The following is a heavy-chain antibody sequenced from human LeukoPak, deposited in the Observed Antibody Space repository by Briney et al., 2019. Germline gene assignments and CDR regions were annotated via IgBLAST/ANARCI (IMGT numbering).Heavy chain of an antibody. CDR3: ARGPYYYDSSGYYHDC. D-gene: IGHD3-22*01. CDR1: GCTFTSYD. J-gene: IGHJ4*02. Sequence: GASVKVSCKTSGCTFTSYDINWVRPATGQGLEWMGWMNPNSGNTGYAQKFQGRVTMTRNTSISTAYMELSSLRSEDSAVYYCARGPYYYDSSGYYHDCWGQGTLVTVSS. V-gene: IGHV1-8*01. CDR2: MNPNSGNT.